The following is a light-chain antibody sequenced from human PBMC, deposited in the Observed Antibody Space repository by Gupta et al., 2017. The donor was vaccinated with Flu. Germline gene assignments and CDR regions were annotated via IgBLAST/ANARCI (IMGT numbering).Light chain of an antibody. Sequence: DIQLTQSPSFLSASVGDRVTITCRASQGISSYLAWYQQKPGKAPKLLIYAASTLQSGVPSRFSGSGSGTEFTLTISSLQQEDFAPYYFHHRNSYPPWTFGEGTKVEIK. J-gene: IGKJ1*01. V-gene: IGKV1-9*01. CDR2: AAS. CDR3: HHRNSYPPWT. CDR1: QGISSY.